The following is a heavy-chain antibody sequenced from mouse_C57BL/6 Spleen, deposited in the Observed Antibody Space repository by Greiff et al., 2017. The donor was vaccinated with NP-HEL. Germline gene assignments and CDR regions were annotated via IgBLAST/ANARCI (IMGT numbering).Heavy chain of an antibody. V-gene: IGHV3-6*01. CDR2: ISYDGSN. Sequence: EVQRVESGPGLVKPSQSLSLTCSVTGYSITSGYYWNWIRQFPGNKLEWMGYISYDGSNNYNPSLKNRISITRDTSKNQFFLKLNSVTTEDTATYYCARDLTGTMDYWGQGTTLTVSS. J-gene: IGHJ2*01. CDR3: ARDLTGTMDY. CDR1: GYSITSGYY. D-gene: IGHD4-1*01.